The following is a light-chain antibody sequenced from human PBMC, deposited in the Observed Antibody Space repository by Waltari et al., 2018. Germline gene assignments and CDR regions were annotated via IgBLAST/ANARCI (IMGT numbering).Light chain of an antibody. CDR2: GAS. J-gene: IGKJ2*01. CDR1: QSVSSN. Sequence: EIVMTQSPANLSVSPGERVSLSCRASQSVSSNLAWYQQKHGQAPRLLIYGASTRATCIPARFSVSGSGTAFTLTISSLQSEDFAVYYCQQNNSWPYTFGQGTKLEIK. CDR3: QQNNSWPYT. V-gene: IGKV3-15*01.